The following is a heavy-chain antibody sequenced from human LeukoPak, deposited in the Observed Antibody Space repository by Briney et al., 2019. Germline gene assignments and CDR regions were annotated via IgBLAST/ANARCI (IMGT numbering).Heavy chain of an antibody. D-gene: IGHD3-3*01. CDR2: INHSGST. J-gene: IGHJ4*02. Sequence: SETLSLTCAVYGGSFSGYYWSWIRQPPGKGLEWIGEINHSGSTNYNPSLKSRVTISVDTSKNQFSLKLSSVTAADTAVYYCARGNGVRFSPPFDYWGQGTLVTVS. CDR3: ARGNGVRFSPPFDY. V-gene: IGHV4-34*01. CDR1: GGSFSGYY.